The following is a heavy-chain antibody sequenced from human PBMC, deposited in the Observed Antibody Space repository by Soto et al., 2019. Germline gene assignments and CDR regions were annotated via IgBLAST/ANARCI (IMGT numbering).Heavy chain of an antibody. V-gene: IGHV3-48*03. D-gene: IGHD3-3*01. J-gene: IGHJ6*04. CDR2: ISSHGRTL. Sequence: EMQLVESGGGLVQPGGSLRLSCAASGFTFSNYEFNWVRQAPGKGLEWVSYISSHGRTLYYADSLTGRFTISRDDASNAVYLQMNSLRAADTAVYYCAREGLGRRIIQPYYHDGMDVWGNGTTVIVSS. CDR3: AREGLGRRIIQPYYHDGMDV. CDR1: GFTFSNYE.